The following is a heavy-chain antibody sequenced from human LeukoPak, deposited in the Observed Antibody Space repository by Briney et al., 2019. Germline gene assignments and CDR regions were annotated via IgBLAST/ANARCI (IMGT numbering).Heavy chain of an antibody. D-gene: IGHD4-17*01. CDR2: ISYDGSNK. Sequence: GGSLRLSCAASGFTFSSYAMHWVRQAPGKGLEWVAVISYDGSNKYYADSVKGRFTISRDNSKNTVYLQMNSLRAEDTAVYYCANEIRPNDYWGQGTLVTVSS. CDR1: GFTFSSYA. J-gene: IGHJ4*02. V-gene: IGHV3-30-3*02. CDR3: ANEIRPNDY.